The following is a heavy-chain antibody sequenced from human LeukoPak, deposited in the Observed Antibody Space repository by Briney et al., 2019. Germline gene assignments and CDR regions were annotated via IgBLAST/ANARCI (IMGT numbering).Heavy chain of an antibody. D-gene: IGHD5-24*01. CDR3: ARAPGVYTYGYYFDY. Sequence: SETLSLTCTVSGDSINTGGYYWSWIRQHPGKGLEWVGYIHYSGSTSYNPSLKTRATIAVDTSKTQFSLNLSSVTAADTAVYYCARAPGVYTYGYYFDYWGQGTLVTVS. CDR1: GDSINTGGYY. V-gene: IGHV4-31*03. CDR2: IHYSGST. J-gene: IGHJ4*02.